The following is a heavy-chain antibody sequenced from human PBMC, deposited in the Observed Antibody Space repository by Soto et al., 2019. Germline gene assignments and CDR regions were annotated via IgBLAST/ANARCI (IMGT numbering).Heavy chain of an antibody. D-gene: IGHD4-17*01. CDR3: AADMTTVTLPGYYYYMDV. CDR1: GYTLTELS. Sequence: VQLVQSGAEVKKPGASVKVSCKVSGYTLTELSMHWVRQAPGKGLEWMGGFDPEDGETSYAQKFKGRVTMTEDTSTDTAYMELSSLRSEDTAVYYCAADMTTVTLPGYYYYMDVWGKGTTVTVSS. V-gene: IGHV1-24*01. CDR2: FDPEDGET. J-gene: IGHJ6*03.